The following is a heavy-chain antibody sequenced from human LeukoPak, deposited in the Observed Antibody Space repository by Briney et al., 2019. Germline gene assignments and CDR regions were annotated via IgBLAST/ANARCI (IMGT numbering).Heavy chain of an antibody. CDR2: ISSGRDTI. CDR3: ARRAGAYSHPYDY. Sequence: GGSLRLSCAASGFTFSSYEMNWVRQAPGKGLEWVSYISSGRDTIYYADSAKGRFTISRDNSKNTLYLQMNSLRAEDTAVYYCARRAGAYSHPYDYWGQGTLVTVSS. V-gene: IGHV3-48*03. CDR1: GFTFSSYE. D-gene: IGHD4/OR15-4a*01. J-gene: IGHJ4*02.